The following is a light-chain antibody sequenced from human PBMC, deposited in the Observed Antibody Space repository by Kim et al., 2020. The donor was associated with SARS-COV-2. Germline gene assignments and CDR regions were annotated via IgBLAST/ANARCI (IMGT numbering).Light chain of an antibody. CDR1: QDIANS. Sequence: ATVGDRVTITCRARQDIANSLDWYQQKTGKVPKLLIYAASTLQSGGPSRFSGSGSGTQFTRTIGSLQTEDVATYYCEKYNSDPWTFGRGTKVEIK. V-gene: IGKV1-27*01. J-gene: IGKJ1*01. CDR2: AAS. CDR3: EKYNSDPWT.